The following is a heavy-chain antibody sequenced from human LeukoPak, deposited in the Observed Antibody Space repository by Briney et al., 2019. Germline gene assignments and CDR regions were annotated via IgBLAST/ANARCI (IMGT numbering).Heavy chain of an antibody. J-gene: IGHJ4*02. CDR2: IKGDGRET. Sequence: GRSLRLSWAASGFTLSGSWMDWVRQAPGKGLEWVANIKGDGRETYHVDSAKGRFTISRDNAKSSLYLQMDSLRVEDTAIYYCSRALNSWGQGNLVTVSS. CDR1: GFTLSGSW. V-gene: IGHV3-7*01. CDR3: SRALNS.